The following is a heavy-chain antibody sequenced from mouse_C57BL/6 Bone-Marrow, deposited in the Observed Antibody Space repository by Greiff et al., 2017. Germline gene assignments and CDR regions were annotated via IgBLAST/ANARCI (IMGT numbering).Heavy chain of an antibody. J-gene: IGHJ2*01. CDR2: IDPSDSNT. Sequence: QVQLQQPGAELVKPGASVKLSCKASGYTFTSYWLPWVKQRPGQGLEWIGEIDPSDSNTNYNQKFKGKATLTVDTSSSTSYMQLSRLTSEDSAVYYCAWYGNLYVDYWGQGTTLTVSS. V-gene: IGHV1-50*01. CDR3: AWYGNLYVDY. CDR1: GYTFTSYW. D-gene: IGHD2-10*02.